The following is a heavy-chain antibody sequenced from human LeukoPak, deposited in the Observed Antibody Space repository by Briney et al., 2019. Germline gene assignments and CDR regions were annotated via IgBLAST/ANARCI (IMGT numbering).Heavy chain of an antibody. V-gene: IGHV4-31*03. CDR3: ARDVRYGDYPYFDY. CDR1: GGSISSGGYY. J-gene: IGHJ4*02. Sequence: PSETLSLTCTVSGGSISSGGYYWSWIRQHPGKGLEWIGYIYYSGSTYYNPSLKSRVTISVDTSKDQFSLKLSSVTAADTAVYYCARDVRYGDYPYFDYWGQGTLVTVSS. CDR2: IYYSGST. D-gene: IGHD4-17*01.